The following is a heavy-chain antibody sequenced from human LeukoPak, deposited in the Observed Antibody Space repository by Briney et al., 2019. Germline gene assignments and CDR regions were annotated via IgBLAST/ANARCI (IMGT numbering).Heavy chain of an antibody. CDR2: ISGSGGST. CDR1: GFTFSSYA. J-gene: IGHJ4*02. Sequence: GGSLRLSCAASGFTFSSYAMSWVRQAPGKGLEWVSAISGSGGSTYYADSVKGRFTISRDNSKNTLYLQMNSLRAEDTAVYYCAKRMEKQWLVLDYFDYWGQGTLVTVSS. D-gene: IGHD6-19*01. CDR3: AKRMEKQWLVLDYFDY. V-gene: IGHV3-23*01.